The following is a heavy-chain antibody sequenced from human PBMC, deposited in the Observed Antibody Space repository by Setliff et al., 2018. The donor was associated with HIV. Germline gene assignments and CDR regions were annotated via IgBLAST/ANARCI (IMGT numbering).Heavy chain of an antibody. CDR2: INPHGGAT. CDR3: ARDYVLDF. V-gene: IGHV1-46*01. D-gene: IGHD3-10*02. CDR1: GYTFTNYQ. Sequence: GASVKVSCKASGYTFTNYQMHWVRQAPGQGLEWMGIINPHGGATNVAQKFQGRVTMTRDTSTNTVYMDVSSLRSEDTAMYYCARDYVLDFWGQGTQVTVSS. J-gene: IGHJ4*02.